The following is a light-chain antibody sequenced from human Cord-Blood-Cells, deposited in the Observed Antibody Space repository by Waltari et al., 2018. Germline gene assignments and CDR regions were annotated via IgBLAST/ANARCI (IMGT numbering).Light chain of an antibody. CDR2: DVS. CDR1: SSAVGGYKS. V-gene: IGLV2-11*01. J-gene: IGLJ1*01. Sequence: QSALTQPRSVSGSPGQPVTISCTGTSSAVGGYKSVSWYQQHPGKAPKLMIYDVSKRPSGVPDRFSGSKSGNTASLTISGLQAEDEADYYCCSYAGSYTYVFGTGTKVTVL. CDR3: CSYAGSYTYV.